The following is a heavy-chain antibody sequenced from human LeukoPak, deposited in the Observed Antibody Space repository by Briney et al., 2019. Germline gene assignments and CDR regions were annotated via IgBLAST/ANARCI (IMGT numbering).Heavy chain of an antibody. CDR2: IKQDGSEK. J-gene: IGHJ4*02. D-gene: IGHD1-26*01. CDR3: ARAQGAGYYFDY. Sequence: GGSLRLSCAASGFTFSNYWMSWVRQAPAKGLEWVANIKQDGSEKYYVGSVKGRFTISRDNAKNSLYLQMNSLSAEDTAVYYCARAQGAGYYFDYWGQGTLVTVSS. V-gene: IGHV3-7*01. CDR1: GFTFSNYW.